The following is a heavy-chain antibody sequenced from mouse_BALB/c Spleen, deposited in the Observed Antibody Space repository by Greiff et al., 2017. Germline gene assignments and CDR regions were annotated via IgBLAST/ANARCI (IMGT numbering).Heavy chain of an antibody. CDR1: GYSITSGYY. CDR3: ARASYGYFDY. D-gene: IGHD1-1*02. J-gene: IGHJ2*01. Sequence: ESGPGLVKPSQSLSLTCSVTGYSITSGYYWNWIRQFPGNKLEWMGYISYDGSNNYNPSLKNRISITRDTSKNQFFLKLNSVTTEDTATYYCARASYGYFDYWGQGTTLTVSS. V-gene: IGHV3-6*02. CDR2: ISYDGSN.